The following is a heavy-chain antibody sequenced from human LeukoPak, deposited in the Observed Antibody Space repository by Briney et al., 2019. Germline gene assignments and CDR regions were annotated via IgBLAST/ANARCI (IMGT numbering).Heavy chain of an antibody. V-gene: IGHV3-30*02. D-gene: IGHD6-19*01. CDR2: IGYDGRNK. CDR3: ARALGGSGWFFDY. Sequence: GGSLRLSCATSGFTFSCCGIHWVRQAPGKGLEWVTFIGYDGRNKYYADSVKGRFTISRDNSKNTLYLQMNSLRAEDTAVYYCARALGGSGWFFDYWGQGTLVTVSS. J-gene: IGHJ4*02. CDR1: GFTFSCCG.